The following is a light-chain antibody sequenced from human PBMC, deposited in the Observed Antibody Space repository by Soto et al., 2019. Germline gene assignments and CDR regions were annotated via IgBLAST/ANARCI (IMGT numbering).Light chain of an antibody. CDR1: SSDVGGYNY. J-gene: IGLJ1*01. CDR3: SSYTSSSTYV. CDR2: DVS. V-gene: IGLV2-14*01. Sequence: SVLTHPASVSGSPGQSLTISCTGTSSDVGGYNYVSWYQQHPGKAPKLMIYDVSNRPSGVSNRFSGSKSGNTASLTISGLQAEDEADYYCSSYTSSSTYVFGTGTKVTVL.